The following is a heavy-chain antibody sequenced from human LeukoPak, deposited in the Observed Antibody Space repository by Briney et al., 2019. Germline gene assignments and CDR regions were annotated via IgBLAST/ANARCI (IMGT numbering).Heavy chain of an antibody. Sequence: GGSLRLSCAAPGFTFSSSGMQRGRQAPGRGLEWVAVIWYDRSNKYYADSVKGRFTISSDNSKNKPYLQMKSRRAGDTAVYYCPRDLYYYDSRVFDYWGQGTLVTVSS. D-gene: IGHD3-22*01. CDR1: GFTFSSSG. V-gene: IGHV3-33*01. CDR2: IWYDRSNK. CDR3: PRDLYYYDSRVFDY. J-gene: IGHJ4*02.